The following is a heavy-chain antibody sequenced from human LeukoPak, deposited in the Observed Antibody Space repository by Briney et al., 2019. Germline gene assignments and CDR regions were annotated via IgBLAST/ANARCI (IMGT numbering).Heavy chain of an antibody. CDR3: ARDRGSGWYGGVDY. CDR1: GVSVSSGSYY. D-gene: IGHD6-19*01. Sequence: SETLSLTCTASGVSVSSGSYYWSWIRQPPGKGLEWIGYIYYSGSTNYNPSLKSRVTISVDTSKNQFSLKLSSVTAADTAVYYCARDRGSGWYGGVDYWGQGTLVTVSS. CDR2: IYYSGST. J-gene: IGHJ4*02. V-gene: IGHV4-61*01.